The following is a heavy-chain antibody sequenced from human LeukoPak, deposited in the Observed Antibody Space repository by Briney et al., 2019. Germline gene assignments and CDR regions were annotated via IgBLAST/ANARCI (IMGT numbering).Heavy chain of an antibody. J-gene: IGHJ4*02. CDR3: ARDGGYSGYFDY. D-gene: IGHD5-18*01. CDR2: IYYSGST. V-gene: IGHV4-59*01. Sequence: XIRQPPGKGLEWIGYIYYSGSTNSNPSLKSRVTISVDTSKNQFSLKLSSVTAADTAVYYCARDGGYSGYFDYWGQGTLVTVSS.